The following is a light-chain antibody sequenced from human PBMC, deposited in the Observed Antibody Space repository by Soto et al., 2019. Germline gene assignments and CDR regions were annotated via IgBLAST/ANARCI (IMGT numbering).Light chain of an antibody. V-gene: IGLV1-40*01. J-gene: IGLJ1*01. CDR1: SSNIGAGYD. CDR2: GNS. CDR3: QSYDSSLSGYV. Sequence: QSVLTQPPSVSGAPGQRVTISCTGSSSNIGAGYDVHWYQQLPGTAPKLLIYGNSNRPSGVPDRFSGSKSGTSASLAITGLQAEDEADYYCQSYDSSLSGYVFGTGTKDTVL.